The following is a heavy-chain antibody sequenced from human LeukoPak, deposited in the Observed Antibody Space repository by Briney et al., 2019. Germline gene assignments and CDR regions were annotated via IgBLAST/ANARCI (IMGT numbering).Heavy chain of an antibody. CDR2: ISAYNGNT. Sequence: ASVKVSCKASGYTFTSYGISWVRQAPGQGLEWMGWISAYNGNTNYAQKLQGRVTMTTDTPTSTAYMELRSLRSDDTAVYYCARGKFVRFLDYYMDVWGKGTTVTVSS. V-gene: IGHV1-18*01. D-gene: IGHD3-3*01. CDR1: GYTFTSYG. J-gene: IGHJ6*03. CDR3: ARGKFVRFLDYYMDV.